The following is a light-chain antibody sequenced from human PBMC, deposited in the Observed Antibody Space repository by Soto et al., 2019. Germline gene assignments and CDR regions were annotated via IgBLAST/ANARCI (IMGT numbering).Light chain of an antibody. J-gene: IGKJ2*01. CDR2: DAS. CDR1: QSVSSNY. CDR3: QQYGSSVPNT. Sequence: EVVLTQSPGTLSLSPGERATLSCRSSQSVSSNYLAWYQQKPGQAPRLLIYDASNRVPGIPDRFRGSGSGTDFTLTISRLEPEDFAVYYCQQYGSSVPNTVGQGTKLEIK. V-gene: IGKV3-20*01.